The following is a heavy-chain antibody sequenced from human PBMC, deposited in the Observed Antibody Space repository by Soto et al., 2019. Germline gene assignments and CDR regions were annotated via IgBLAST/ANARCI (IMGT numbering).Heavy chain of an antibody. D-gene: IGHD4-17*01. V-gene: IGHV2-5*02. CDR3: THLPDYGDVPLY. CDR2: IYWDDDK. J-gene: IGHJ4*02. CDR1: GFSLDTSGVG. Sequence: QITLKESGPTLVKPTQTLTLTCTFSGFSLDTSGVGVGWIRQPQGKALEWLGIIYWDDDKRYSPSLKSRLTITKDTSESQVVLTLTNLDHVDTATYYCTHLPDYGDVPLYWGQGTLVTVSA.